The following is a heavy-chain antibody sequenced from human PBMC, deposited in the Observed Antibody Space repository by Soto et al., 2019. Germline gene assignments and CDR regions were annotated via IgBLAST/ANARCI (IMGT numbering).Heavy chain of an antibody. CDR3: ARIGGYYQAFDS. D-gene: IGHD3-22*01. J-gene: IGHJ4*02. V-gene: IGHV4-59*08. CDR1: GGSIRDYY. Sequence: QVQLQESGPGLVKPSETLSLTCTVSGGSIRDYYWGWIRQSPGKGLEWNGYIYYTGTTKYNPSLKRRITISVDSSKYQFSRKLDSVTAADSTVYYSARIGGYYQAFDSWGQGTLVTVSS. CDR2: IYYTGTT.